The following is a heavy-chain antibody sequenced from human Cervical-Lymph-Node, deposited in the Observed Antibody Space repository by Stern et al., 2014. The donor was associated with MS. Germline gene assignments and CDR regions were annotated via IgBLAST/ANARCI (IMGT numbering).Heavy chain of an antibody. J-gene: IGHJ4*02. CDR3: ARGSREVLLPRFYFDY. CDR2: IYHSGST. CDR1: GGSINSGNYY. V-gene: IGHV4-31*03. D-gene: IGHD3-3*01. Sequence: QVQLVQSGPGLVKPSQTLSLTCTVSGGSINSGNYYWSWIRQHPGKGLEWIGSIYHSGSTYYNPPLKSRVTTSIDTSKNQFSLKLSSVTAADTAVYYCARGSREVLLPRFYFDYWGQGTLVTVSS.